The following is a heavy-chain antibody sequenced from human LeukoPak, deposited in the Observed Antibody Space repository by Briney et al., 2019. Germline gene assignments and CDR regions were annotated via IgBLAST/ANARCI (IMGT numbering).Heavy chain of an antibody. CDR2: IKRKTDGETT. CDR1: GFTFSNVW. V-gene: IGHV3-15*01. CDR3: ATGDCTGGSCHAFDI. J-gene: IGHJ3*02. D-gene: IGHD2-15*01. Sequence: GGSLRLSCAASGFTFSNVWMTWVRQAPGKGLEWVGRIKRKTDGETTDYAAPVKDRFTISRDDSKNTVYLQMNSLKTEDTAVYYCATGDCTGGSCHAFDIWGQGTMVTVSS.